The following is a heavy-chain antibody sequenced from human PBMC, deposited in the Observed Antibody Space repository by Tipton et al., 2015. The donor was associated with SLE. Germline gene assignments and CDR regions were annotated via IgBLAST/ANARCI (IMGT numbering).Heavy chain of an antibody. CDR1: GYTFTSYG. J-gene: IGHJ6*03. Sequence: QLVQSGPEVKKPGASVKVSCKASGYTFTSYGISWVRQAPGQGLEWMGWISAYNGNTNYAQKLQDRLTITRDTSASTAYMELSSLRSEDTALYYCARDAGGQWLVTHYMDVWGNGTTVTVSS. D-gene: IGHD6-19*01. CDR3: ARDAGGQWLVTHYMDV. V-gene: IGHV1-18*01. CDR2: ISAYNGNT.